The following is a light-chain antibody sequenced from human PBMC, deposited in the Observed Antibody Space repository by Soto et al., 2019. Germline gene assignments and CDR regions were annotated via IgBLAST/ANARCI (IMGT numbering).Light chain of an antibody. CDR2: GAS. J-gene: IGKJ1*01. CDR3: QHYYNWPRT. V-gene: IGKV3-15*01. CDR1: QSVSTN. Sequence: EIVLTQSPGTLSVSPGERATLSCRASQSVSTNLAWYQQKPGQAPRLLIYGASTRATGIPARFSGSGSGTEFTLTISSLQSEDFAVYYCQHYYNWPRTFGQGTKVDIK.